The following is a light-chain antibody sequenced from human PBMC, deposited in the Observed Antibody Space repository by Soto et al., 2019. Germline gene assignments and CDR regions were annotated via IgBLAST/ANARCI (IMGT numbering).Light chain of an antibody. Sequence: QSVLTQQPSVSGAPGQGVSISCTGSSSNIGAGYDVHWYQQLPGTAPKLLIYGNTNRPSGVPDRFSGSKSGTSASLAITGLQPEDEADYYCQSSDSSLSAVVFGGGTKLTVL. CDR3: QSSDSSLSAVV. J-gene: IGLJ2*01. CDR1: SSNIGAGYD. CDR2: GNT. V-gene: IGLV1-40*01.